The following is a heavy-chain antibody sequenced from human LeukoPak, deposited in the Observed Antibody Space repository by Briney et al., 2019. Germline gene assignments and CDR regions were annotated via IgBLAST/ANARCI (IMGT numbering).Heavy chain of an antibody. V-gene: IGHV3-7*01. D-gene: IGHD3-10*01. CDR1: GFTFSSYA. J-gene: IGHJ4*02. Sequence: GGSLRLSCAASGFTFSSYAMHWVRQAPGKGLEWVANIQQDGSEQYYVDSVKGRFTISRDNAKNSLYLQMNSLRAGDTAVYYCVTGPFDYWGQGTLVTVSS. CDR3: VTGPFDY. CDR2: IQQDGSEQ.